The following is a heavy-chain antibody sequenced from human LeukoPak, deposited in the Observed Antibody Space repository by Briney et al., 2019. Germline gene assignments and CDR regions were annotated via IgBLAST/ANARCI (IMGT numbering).Heavy chain of an antibody. CDR1: GFPFSDHY. CDR2: SRPKANDYTT. Sequence: GGSLRLSCTASGFPFSDHYIDWVRQAPGKGLEWVGRSRPKANDYTTDFPASVRGRFTISRDDSKNLLYLQMNSLKSEDTAVYYCTRVLSIVGATIIDYWGQGTLVTVSS. D-gene: IGHD1-26*01. CDR3: TRVLSIVGATIIDY. V-gene: IGHV3-72*01. J-gene: IGHJ4*02.